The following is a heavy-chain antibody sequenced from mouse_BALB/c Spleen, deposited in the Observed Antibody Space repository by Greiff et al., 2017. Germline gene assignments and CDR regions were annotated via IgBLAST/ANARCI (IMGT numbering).Heavy chain of an antibody. Sequence: QVQLQQPGTGLVKPGASVKLSCKASGYIFTEYIIHWVKQRSGQGLEWIGWFYPGSGSIKYNEKFKDKATLTADKSSSTVYMELSRLTSEDSAVYFCARHGEFIYAMDYWGQGTSVTVSS. V-gene: IGHV1-62-2*01. J-gene: IGHJ4*01. CDR1: GYIFTEYI. CDR2: FYPGSGSI. D-gene: IGHD1-1*01. CDR3: ARHGEFIYAMDY.